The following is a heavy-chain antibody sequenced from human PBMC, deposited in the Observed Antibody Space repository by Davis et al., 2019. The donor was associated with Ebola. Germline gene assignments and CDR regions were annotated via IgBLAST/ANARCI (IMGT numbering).Heavy chain of an antibody. Sequence: MPSETLSLTCAVSGGSISSSNWWSWVRQPPGKGLEWIGEFYHSGSTDYNPSLKSRVTISVDTSKNQFSLKLSSVTAADTAVYYCARTQPNYWYFDLWGRGTLVTVSS. CDR1: GGSISSSNW. CDR3: ARTQPNYWYFDL. V-gene: IGHV4-4*02. D-gene: IGHD1-1*01. J-gene: IGHJ2*01. CDR2: FYHSGST.